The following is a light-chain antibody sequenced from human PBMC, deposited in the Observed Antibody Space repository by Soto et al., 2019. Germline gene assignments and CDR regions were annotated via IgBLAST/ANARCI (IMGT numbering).Light chain of an antibody. J-gene: IGLJ1*01. Sequence: QSVLTQPASVSGSPGQSITISCTGTSSDVGDYKYVSWYQQHPDKAPKLIIFVNSNRPSGVSTRFSGSKSGNTASLTISGLLAEDEADYYCSSYTSSDTPYVFGTGTKVTVL. V-gene: IGLV2-14*01. CDR3: SSYTSSDTPYV. CDR2: VNS. CDR1: SSDVGDYKY.